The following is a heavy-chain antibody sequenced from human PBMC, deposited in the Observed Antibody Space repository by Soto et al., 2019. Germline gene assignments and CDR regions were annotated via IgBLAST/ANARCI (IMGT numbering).Heavy chain of an antibody. D-gene: IGHD2-15*01. J-gene: IGHJ4*02. CDR2: VSVYNDDT. Sequence: QVQLVQSGAEVKKPGASVKVSCKASGYTFSSFGINWVRQAPGQGLEWVGWVSVYNDDTKYGQNFQGRVSLTTDTSTSTTYMGVGSLRSDDTAVYYCARTCRSGGSCYHEYWGEGTLVTVSS. CDR3: ARTCRSGGSCYHEY. V-gene: IGHV1-18*01. CDR1: GYTFSSFG.